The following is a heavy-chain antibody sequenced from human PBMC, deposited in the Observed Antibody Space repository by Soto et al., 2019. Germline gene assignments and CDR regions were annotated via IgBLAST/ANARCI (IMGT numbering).Heavy chain of an antibody. CDR2: INAGNGNT. J-gene: IGHJ6*03. CDR3: ARGHLAVVPVASWFYYMDV. D-gene: IGHD2-2*01. Sequence: GASVKVSCKASGSTFTNYPVHCVRQAPGQRLEWMGWINAGNGNTRFSQNLQGRVTITRDTSARTVYMELSSLRSEDTAVYYCARGHLAVVPVASWFYYMDVWGKGTTVTVSS. V-gene: IGHV1-3*01. CDR1: GSTFTNYP.